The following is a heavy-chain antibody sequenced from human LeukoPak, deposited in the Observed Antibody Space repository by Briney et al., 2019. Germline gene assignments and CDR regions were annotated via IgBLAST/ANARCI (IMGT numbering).Heavy chain of an antibody. V-gene: IGHV3-23*01. J-gene: IGHJ6*03. D-gene: IGHD3-16*01. CDR2: IDSGYST. CDR3: AKLGGHPLHNYYVGV. CDR1: GFTFSSYA. Sequence: GGSLRLSCAASGFTFSSYAMSWVRQAPGKGLEWVSGIDSGYSTYYANSVKGRFTISRDNSNNTLYLQMNSLRAEDTAVYYCAKLGGHPLHNYYVGVWGKGTTVAVSS.